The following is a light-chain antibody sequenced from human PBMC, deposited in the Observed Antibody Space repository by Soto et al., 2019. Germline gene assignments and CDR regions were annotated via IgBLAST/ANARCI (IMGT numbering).Light chain of an antibody. CDR1: QSLRSS. Sequence: ETMMTQSPDTLSVSLGERATLSCRVSQSLRSSLAWYQQKPGQAPRLLIYDASTRTTGIPARFSGSGSGTDFTLTISGLQSEDFAVYYCQQYNNWPQTFGQGTKVEIK. V-gene: IGKV3-15*01. CDR3: QQYNNWPQT. J-gene: IGKJ1*01. CDR2: DAS.